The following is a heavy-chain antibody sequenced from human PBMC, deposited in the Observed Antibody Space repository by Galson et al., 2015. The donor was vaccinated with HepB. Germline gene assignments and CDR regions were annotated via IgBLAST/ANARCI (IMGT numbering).Heavy chain of an antibody. CDR3: ARGFTSGWYGDY. D-gene: IGHD6-19*01. V-gene: IGHV1-18*04. Sequence: SVKVSCKASGYTFTSHGISWVRQAPGQGLEWMGWISTYNGNTNYAQKLQGRVTMTTDTSTNTAYMELRSLRSDDTAVYYCARGFTSGWYGDYWGQGTLVTVSS. CDR2: ISTYNGNT. J-gene: IGHJ4*02. CDR1: GYTFTSHG.